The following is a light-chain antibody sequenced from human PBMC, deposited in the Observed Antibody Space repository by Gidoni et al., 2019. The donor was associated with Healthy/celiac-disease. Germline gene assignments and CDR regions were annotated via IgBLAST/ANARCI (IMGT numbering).Light chain of an antibody. CDR2: DGR. CDR1: SSDVGGYNS. Sequence: QSALTQPRSVSWSPGQSVTISCTGTSSDVGGYNSVSWYQQHPGTAPKLMIYDGRKRPTGVPDRFSGSKSGNTDSLTSSGLQAEDEADYYCCSYEGSYTYVFGTGTKVTVL. CDR3: CSYEGSYTYV. V-gene: IGLV2-11*01. J-gene: IGLJ1*01.